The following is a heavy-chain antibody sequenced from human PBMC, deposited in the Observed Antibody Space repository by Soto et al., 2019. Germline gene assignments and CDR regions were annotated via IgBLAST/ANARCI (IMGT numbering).Heavy chain of an antibody. CDR1: GFTFSSYA. CDR2: ISYDGGNT. CDR3: ARDRGPVGTIFGVGYYYYGMDV. D-gene: IGHD3-3*01. V-gene: IGHV3-30-3*01. Sequence: GGSLRLSCAASGFTFSSYAMSWVRQAPGKGLEWVAVISYDGGNTYYADSVKGRFTISRDNSKNTLYLQMNSLRAEDTAVYYSARDRGPVGTIFGVGYYYYGMDVWGQGTTVTVSS. J-gene: IGHJ6*02.